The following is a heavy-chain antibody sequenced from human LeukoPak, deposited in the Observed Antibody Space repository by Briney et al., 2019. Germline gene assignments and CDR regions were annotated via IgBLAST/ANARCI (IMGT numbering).Heavy chain of an antibody. D-gene: IGHD3-10*01. J-gene: IGHJ4*02. CDR2: INPNSGGT. CDR3: AAWPSGGQGFDC. Sequence: ASVKVSCKASGYIFTGYYMHWVRRAPGQALEWMGWINPNSGGTNYAQKFQGRVTMTRDTSISTAYMELSRLRSDDTAVYYCAAWPSGGQGFDCWGQGTLVTVSS. V-gene: IGHV1-2*02. CDR1: GYIFTGYY.